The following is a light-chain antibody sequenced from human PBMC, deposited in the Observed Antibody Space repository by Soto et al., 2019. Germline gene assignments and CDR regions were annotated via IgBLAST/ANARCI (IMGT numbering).Light chain of an antibody. CDR1: QSVGSW. CDR2: KAS. CDR3: QQYGSSSPWT. Sequence: DIQMTQSPSTLSASVGDRVTITCRASQSVGSWLAWYQQKPGKAPKLLIYKASSLESGVPSRFSGSGSGTAFSLTIISLQPDDFASYHCQQYGSSSPWTFGQGTKVEIK. V-gene: IGKV1-5*03. J-gene: IGKJ1*01.